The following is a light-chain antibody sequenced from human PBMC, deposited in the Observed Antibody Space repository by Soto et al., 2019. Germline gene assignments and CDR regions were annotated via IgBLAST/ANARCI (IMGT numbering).Light chain of an antibody. CDR1: QSVSGH. J-gene: IGKJ5*01. CDR3: QQRSNWPPIT. V-gene: IGKV3-15*01. Sequence: EIVLTQSPATLSVSPGERATLSCRASQSVSGHLDWYQQKPGQAPRLLIYDASTRATGIPARFSGFGSGTEFTLTISSLQSEDFAVYYCQQRSNWPPITFGQGTRLEI. CDR2: DAS.